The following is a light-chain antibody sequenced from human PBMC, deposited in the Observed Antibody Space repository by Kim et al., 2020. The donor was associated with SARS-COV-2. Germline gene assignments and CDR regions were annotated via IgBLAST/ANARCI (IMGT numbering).Light chain of an antibody. V-gene: IGKV4-1*01. J-gene: IGKJ2*01. Sequence: RASISCKSSQNVLYTSNNNNYLAWYQQKPGQPPKLLIYWASTRESGVPDRFSGSGSGTDFTLTISSLQAEDVAVYYCQQYYSSPYTFGQGTKLEI. CDR1: QNVLYTSNNNNY. CDR3: QQYYSSPYT. CDR2: WAS.